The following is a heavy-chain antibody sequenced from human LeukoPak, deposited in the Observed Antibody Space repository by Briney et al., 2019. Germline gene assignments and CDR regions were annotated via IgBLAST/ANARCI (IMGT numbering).Heavy chain of an antibody. Sequence: GGSLRLSCAASEFTFNDYYMSWIRQAPGKGLEWLSYINIGGTNTHYADSVKGRFTISRDNAKKSLYLEMNNLRAEDTAVYYCATDGAGFDTWGQGVLVTVSS. CDR3: ATDGAGFDT. CDR2: INIGGTNT. V-gene: IGHV3-11*01. CDR1: EFTFNDYY. J-gene: IGHJ5*02.